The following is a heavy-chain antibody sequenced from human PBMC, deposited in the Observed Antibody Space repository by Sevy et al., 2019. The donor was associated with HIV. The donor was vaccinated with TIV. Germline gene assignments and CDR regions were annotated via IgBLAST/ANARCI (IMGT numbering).Heavy chain of an antibody. CDR1: GFTFNTHA. J-gene: IGHJ3*01. V-gene: IGHV3-23*01. D-gene: IGHD3-22*01. Sequence: GGSLRLSCTASGFTFNTHAMTWVRQAPGKGLEWVSVISGPGLSTYYADSVKDRFTISRDNSQNTLYLQMNSLRVDDSATYYCAKAMNPALESMIEVILRTLKGFDVWGQGTMVTVSS. CDR3: AKAMNPALESMIEVILRTLKGFDV. CDR2: ISGPGLST.